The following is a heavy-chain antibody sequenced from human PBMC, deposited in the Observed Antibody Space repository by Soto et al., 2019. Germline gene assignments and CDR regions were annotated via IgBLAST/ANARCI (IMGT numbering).Heavy chain of an antibody. J-gene: IGHJ4*02. CDR1: GGSISSGGYS. D-gene: IGHD3-10*01. CDR3: ARGEVRGVIAY. V-gene: IGHV4-30-2*01. CDR2: IYHSGCT. Sequence: SETLSLTCAVSGGSISSGGYSWSWIRQPPGKGLEWIGYIYHSGCTYYNPSLKSRVTISVDRSKNQFSLKLSSVTAADTAVYYCARGEVRGVIAYWGQGTLVTVSS.